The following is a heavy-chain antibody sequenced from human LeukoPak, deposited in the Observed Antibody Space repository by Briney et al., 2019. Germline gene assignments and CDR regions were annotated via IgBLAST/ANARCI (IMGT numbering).Heavy chain of an antibody. J-gene: IGHJ4*02. CDR3: AREKYSPGAVDY. D-gene: IGHD6-6*01. CDR2: IYYSGST. CDR1: GFTSSSYT. Sequence: PGGSLRLSCAASGFTSSSYTMNWVRQAPGKGLEWIGSIYYSGSTYYNPSLKSRVTISVDTSKNQFSLKVSSVTAADTAVYYCAREKYSPGAVDYWGQGSLVTVSS. V-gene: IGHV4-59*05.